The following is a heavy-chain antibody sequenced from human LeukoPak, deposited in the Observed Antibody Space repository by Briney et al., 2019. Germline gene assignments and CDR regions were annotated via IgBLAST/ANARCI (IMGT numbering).Heavy chain of an antibody. J-gene: IGHJ3*02. CDR2: ISSSGSTI. D-gene: IGHD3-10*01. CDR1: GFTFCSYE. Sequence: PGGSLRFSCAASGFTFCSYEMNWVRQAPGKGLEWVSYISSSGSTIYYADSVKCRITISRDNATNSLYLQMNTVRADDPAVNYCQRYGFWGPTWLGETDDAFDIWGQGTMVTVSS. V-gene: IGHV3-48*03. CDR3: QRYGFWGPTWLGETDDAFDI.